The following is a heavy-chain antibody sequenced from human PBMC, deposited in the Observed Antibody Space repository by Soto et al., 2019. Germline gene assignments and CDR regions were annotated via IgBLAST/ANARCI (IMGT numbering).Heavy chain of an antibody. J-gene: IGHJ4*02. CDR2: INHSGSS. D-gene: IGHD2-21*01. Sequence: PSETLSLTCAVYGGSFSGHYWSWIRQPPGKGLEWIGEINHSGSSNSNPSLKSRVTMSVDTSKNQFSLKLSSVTAADTAVYYCARGFSMIVEVQRDAPDKYYFDSWGQGTRVTVSS. CDR1: GGSFSGHY. CDR3: ARGFSMIVEVQRDAPDKYYFDS. V-gene: IGHV4-34*01.